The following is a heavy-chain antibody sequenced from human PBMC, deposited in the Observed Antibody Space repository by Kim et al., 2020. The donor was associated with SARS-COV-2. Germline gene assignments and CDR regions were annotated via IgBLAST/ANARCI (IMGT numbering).Heavy chain of an antibody. CDR1: GYTFTSYD. D-gene: IGHD3-9*01. V-gene: IGHV1-8*01. CDR3: ARGQRPNYDILTGYYMGLYGWHGTYYFDY. J-gene: IGHJ4*02. CDR2: MNPNSGNT. Sequence: ASVKVSCKASGYTFTSYDINWVRQATGQGLEWMGWMNPNSGNTGYAQKFQGRVTMTRNTSISTAYMELSSLRSEDTAVYYCARGQRPNYDILTGYYMGLYGWHGTYYFDYWGQGTLVTVSS.